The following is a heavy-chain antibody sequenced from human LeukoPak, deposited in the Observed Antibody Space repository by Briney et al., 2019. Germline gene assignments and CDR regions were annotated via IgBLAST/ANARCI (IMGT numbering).Heavy chain of an antibody. CDR2: IYPGDSDT. CDR1: GYSFTSYW. D-gene: IGHD5-24*01. J-gene: IGHJ4*02. V-gene: IGHV5-51*01. Sequence: GESLKIPCRGSGYSFTSYWISCVRQMPGKGLEWMGIIYPGDSDTRYSPSFQGQVTISADKSISTAYLQWSSLKAADTAMYYCARQVDGYNRFDYWGQGTLVTVSS. CDR3: ARQVDGYNRFDY.